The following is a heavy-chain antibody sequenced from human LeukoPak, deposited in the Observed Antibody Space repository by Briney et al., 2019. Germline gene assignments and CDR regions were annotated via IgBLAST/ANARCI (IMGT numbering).Heavy chain of an antibody. J-gene: IGHJ5*02. CDR1: GGTFSSYA. D-gene: IGHD6-19*01. V-gene: IGHV1-8*02. CDR2: MNPNSGNT. CDR3: ARGMGQWLVESWFDP. Sequence: ASVKVSCKASGGTFSSYAISWVRQATGQGLEWMGWMNPNSGNTGYAQKFQGRVTMTRNTSISTAYMELSSLRSEDTAVYYCARGMGQWLVESWFDPWGQGTLVTVSS.